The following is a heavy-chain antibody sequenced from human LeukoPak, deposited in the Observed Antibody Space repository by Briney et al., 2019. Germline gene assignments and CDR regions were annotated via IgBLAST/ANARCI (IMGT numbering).Heavy chain of an antibody. CDR3: ARLEALLYYYYYIDV. V-gene: IGHV4-34*01. Sequence: LETLSLTCAVYGGSFSGYYWSWIRQPPGKGLEWIGEINHSGSTHYNPSLKSRVTISVDTSKNQFSLKLTSVTAADTAVYYCARLEALLYYYYYIDVWDRGTTVTVSS. CDR1: GGSFSGYY. D-gene: IGHD1-1*01. CDR2: INHSGST. J-gene: IGHJ6*03.